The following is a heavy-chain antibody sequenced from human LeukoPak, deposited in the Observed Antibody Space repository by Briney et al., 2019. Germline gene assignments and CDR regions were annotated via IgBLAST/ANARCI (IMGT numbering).Heavy chain of an antibody. V-gene: IGHV4-31*03. CDR2: IKARGNA. CDR1: GDSLTSNNYF. J-gene: IGHJ3*02. CDR3: AREVIEPSTTDAFDI. Sequence: PSQTLSLTCTVSGDSLTSNNYFWSWVRQHPGEGPEWIGYIKARGNAYYNPSLESRVSISIDTSRKQFSLNLNSVTAADTAVYFCAREVIEPSTTDAFDIWGQGTMVTVSS. D-gene: IGHD1-26*01.